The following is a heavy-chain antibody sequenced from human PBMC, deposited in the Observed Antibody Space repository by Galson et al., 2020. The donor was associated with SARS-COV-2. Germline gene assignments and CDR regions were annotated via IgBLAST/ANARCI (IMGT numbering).Heavy chain of an antibody. CDR2: IWYDGSNK. J-gene: IGHJ4*02. CDR3: AREALMIVVVTTFDY. CDR1: GFTFSSYG. Sequence: GGSLRLSCAASGFTFSSYGMHWVRQAPGKGLEWVAVIWYDGSNKYYADSVKGRFTISRDNSKNTLYLQMNSLRAEDTAVYYCAREALMIVVVTTFDYWGQGTLVTVSS. D-gene: IGHD3-22*01. V-gene: IGHV3-33*01.